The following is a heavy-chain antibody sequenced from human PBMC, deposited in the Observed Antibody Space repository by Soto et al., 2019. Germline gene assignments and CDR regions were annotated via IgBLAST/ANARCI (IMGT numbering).Heavy chain of an antibody. D-gene: IGHD2-15*01. CDR2: ISAYNGNT. V-gene: IGHV1-18*01. CDR3: ARISGWGLFVVVVAENYYFDY. CDR1: GYTFTIYG. J-gene: IGHJ4*02. Sequence: ASVKVSCKASGYTFTIYGISRVRQAPGQGLEWMGWISAYNGNTNYAQKLQGRVTMTTDTSTSTAYMELRSLRSDDTAVYYCARISGWGLFVVVVAENYYFDYWGQGTLVTVSS.